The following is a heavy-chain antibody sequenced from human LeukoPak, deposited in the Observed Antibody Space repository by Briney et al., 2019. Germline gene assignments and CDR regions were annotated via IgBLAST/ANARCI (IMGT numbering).Heavy chain of an antibody. Sequence: SETLSLTCTVSSGSISTSNYYWGWVRQPPGKALEWIGNIFYSGSTYYSPSLKSRVTISVDTSKNQFSLKLSSVTAADTAVYYCARHGPLYSSSWYGWFDPWGQGTLVTVSS. CDR2: IFYSGST. D-gene: IGHD6-13*01. V-gene: IGHV4-39*01. CDR3: ARHGPLYSSSWYGWFDP. CDR1: SGSISTSNYY. J-gene: IGHJ5*02.